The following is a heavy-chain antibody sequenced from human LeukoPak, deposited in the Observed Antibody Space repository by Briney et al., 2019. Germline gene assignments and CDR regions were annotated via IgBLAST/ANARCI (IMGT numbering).Heavy chain of an antibody. J-gene: IGHJ4*02. V-gene: IGHV5-51*01. CDR1: GYSFTSYW. CDR2: IYPGDSDT. D-gene: IGHD2-2*01. Sequence: GESLKISCKGSGYSFTSYWIGWVRQMPGKGLEWMGIIYPGDSDTRYSPSFQGQVTISADKSISTAYLQWSSLKASDTAMYYCARSHDTASLNIVVVPAAPDYWGQGNLVTVSS. CDR3: ARSHDTASLNIVVVPAAPDY.